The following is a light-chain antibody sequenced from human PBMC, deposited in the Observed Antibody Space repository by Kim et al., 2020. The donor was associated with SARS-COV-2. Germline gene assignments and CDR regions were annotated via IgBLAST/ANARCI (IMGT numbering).Light chain of an antibody. CDR3: QQYGTSALT. J-gene: IGKJ4*01. CDR2: GAS. Sequence: EIVLTQSPGTLSLSPGERATLSCRASQSISSTYLAWYQQKPGQAPRLLIHGASSRATGIPDRFSGSGSGTDFTLTINRLEPDDFAVYFCQQYGTSALTFGGGTKVEI. CDR1: QSISSTY. V-gene: IGKV3-20*01.